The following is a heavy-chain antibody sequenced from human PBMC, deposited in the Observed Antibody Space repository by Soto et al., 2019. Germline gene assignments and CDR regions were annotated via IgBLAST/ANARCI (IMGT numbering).Heavy chain of an antibody. J-gene: IGHJ5*02. Sequence: QVQLVESGGGVAQNGTSLRLACAASGLTLSNIGMQWVRQDPGKGLEWVAVISAGGNTKYYADSVKGRFTISIDNSKNTPFLQTNSLITEDTGRYYCAKQSGGVLYAASCDPWGQGTIVAVSA. CDR2: ISAGGNTK. V-gene: IGHV3-30*18. D-gene: IGHD2-15*01. CDR3: AKQSGGVLYAASCDP. CDR1: GLTLSNIG.